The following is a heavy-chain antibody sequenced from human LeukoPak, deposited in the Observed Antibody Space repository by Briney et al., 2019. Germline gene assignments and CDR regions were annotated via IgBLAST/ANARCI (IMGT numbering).Heavy chain of an antibody. CDR2: VSGSGGYT. Sequence: GGSLRLSCAASGFTFDDYAMHWVRHAPGKGLEWVSSVSGSGGYTYYAGSVKGRFTISRDNSKNTLYLQMNSLRAEDTAVYYCATGYDYVLGSYRSHFDYWGQGTLVTVSS. CDR1: GFTFDDYA. J-gene: IGHJ4*02. CDR3: ATGYDYVLGSYRSHFDY. V-gene: IGHV3-23*01. D-gene: IGHD3-16*02.